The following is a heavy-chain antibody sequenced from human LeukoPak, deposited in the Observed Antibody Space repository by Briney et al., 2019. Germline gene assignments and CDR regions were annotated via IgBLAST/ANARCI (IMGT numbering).Heavy chain of an antibody. V-gene: IGHV4-34*01. CDR3: ARGPPLTYDGSGYYFFDY. CDR2: INHSGST. D-gene: IGHD3-22*01. Sequence: YWIGWVRQMPGKGLEWIGEINHSGSTNYNPSLKSRVTISVDTSKNHFYLKLSSVTAADTAVYYCARGPPLTYDGSGYYFFDYWGQGTLVTVSS. CDR1: Y. J-gene: IGHJ4*02.